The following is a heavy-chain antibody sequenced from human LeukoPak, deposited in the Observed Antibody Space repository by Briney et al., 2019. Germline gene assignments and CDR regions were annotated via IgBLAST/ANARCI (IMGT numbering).Heavy chain of an antibody. V-gene: IGHV4-59*01. Sequence: SETLSLTCTVSGGSISSCYWSWIRQPPGKGLEWIGYIYYSGSTNYNPSLKSRVTISVDTSKNQFSLKLSSVTAADTAVYYCARGGVYCSGGSCYYNFDYWGQGTLVTVSS. CDR2: IYYSGST. J-gene: IGHJ4*02. CDR1: GGSISSCY. D-gene: IGHD2-15*01. CDR3: ARGGVYCSGGSCYYNFDY.